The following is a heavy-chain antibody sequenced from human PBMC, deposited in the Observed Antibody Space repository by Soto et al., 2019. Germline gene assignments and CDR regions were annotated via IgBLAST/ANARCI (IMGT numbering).Heavy chain of an antibody. CDR2: IKPDESEK. CDR3: VRGCRNCAS. Sequence: EVQLVESGGGLVQPGGSLRLSCTASGFTFSDSWMTWVRQAPGKGLEWVARIKPDESEKKYADSVKGRFSISRDNAKNSMYLQMDSLRGEDTAVYYCVRGCRNCASWGEGTFVSVCS. D-gene: IGHD1-7*01. V-gene: IGHV3-7*01. CDR1: GFTFSDSW. J-gene: IGHJ5*02.